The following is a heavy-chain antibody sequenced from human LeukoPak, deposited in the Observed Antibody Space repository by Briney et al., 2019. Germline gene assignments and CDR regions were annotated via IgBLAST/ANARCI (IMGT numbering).Heavy chain of an antibody. CDR1: GFTFSSYG. J-gene: IGHJ4*02. CDR2: ISNIGNHI. D-gene: IGHD1-1*01. V-gene: IGHV3-21*01. CDR3: ARAQWNTAPFDY. Sequence: GGTLRLSCAASGFTFSSYGMSWVRQAPGKGLEWVSSISNIGNHIYYGDSMKGRFTISRDNAKNSLSLQMNSLRIDDTAVYYCARAQWNTAPFDYWGQGTLVTVSS.